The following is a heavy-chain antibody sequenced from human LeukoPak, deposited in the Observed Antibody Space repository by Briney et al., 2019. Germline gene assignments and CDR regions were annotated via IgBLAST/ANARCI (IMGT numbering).Heavy chain of an antibody. D-gene: IGHD3-22*01. Sequence: SETLSLTRTVSGGSISSSSYYWGWIRQPPGKGLEWIGSIYYSGSTYYNPSLKSRVTISVDTSKNQFSLKLSSVTAADTAVYYCASLTTAEAFDIWGQGTMVTVSS. J-gene: IGHJ3*02. CDR3: ASLTTAEAFDI. V-gene: IGHV4-39*07. CDR2: IYYSGST. CDR1: GGSISSSSYY.